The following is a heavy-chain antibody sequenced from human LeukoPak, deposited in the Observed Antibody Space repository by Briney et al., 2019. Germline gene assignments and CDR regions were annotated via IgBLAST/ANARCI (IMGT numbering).Heavy chain of an antibody. CDR2: IIPIFGTA. J-gene: IGHJ4*02. CDR3: AREYGDKPPYFDY. CDR1: GGTFSSYA. D-gene: IGHD4-17*01. V-gene: IGHV1-69*01. Sequence: SVKVSCKASGGTFSSYAISWVRQAAGQGLQWMGGIIPIFGTANYAQKSEGRVTITADDSTSTAYMDLSSLRSEATAVYYCAREYGDKPPYFDYWGQGTLVTVSS.